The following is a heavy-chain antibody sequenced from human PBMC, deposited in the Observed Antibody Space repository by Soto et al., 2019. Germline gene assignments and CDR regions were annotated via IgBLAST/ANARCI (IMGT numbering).Heavy chain of an antibody. CDR2: IWYDGSNK. D-gene: IGHD6-13*01. J-gene: IGHJ5*02. Sequence: QVQLVESGGGVVQPGRSLRLSCAASGFTFSSYGMHWVRQAPGKGLEWVAVIWYDGSNKYYADSVKGRFTISRDNSKKTLYLQMNSLRAEDTAVYYCAREIAAAGNWFDPWGQGTLVTVSS. CDR1: GFTFSSYG. V-gene: IGHV3-33*01. CDR3: AREIAAAGNWFDP.